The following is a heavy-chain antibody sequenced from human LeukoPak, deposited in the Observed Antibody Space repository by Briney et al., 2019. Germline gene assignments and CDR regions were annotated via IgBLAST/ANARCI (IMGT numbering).Heavy chain of an antibody. CDR1: GFTFSSYW. Sequence: GGSLRLSCAASGFTFSSYWMSWVRQAPGKGLEWVANIKQDGSEKYYVDSVKGRFTISRDNAKNSLYLQMNSLRAEDTAVYYCARQLWFGEFYTGYFEYWGQGTLVTVSS. V-gene: IGHV3-7*01. CDR3: ARQLWFGEFYTGYFEY. J-gene: IGHJ4*02. CDR2: IKQDGSEK. D-gene: IGHD3-10*01.